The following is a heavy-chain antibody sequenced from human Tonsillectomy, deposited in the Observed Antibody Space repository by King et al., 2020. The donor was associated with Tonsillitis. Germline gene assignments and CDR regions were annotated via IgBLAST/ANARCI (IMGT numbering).Heavy chain of an antibody. V-gene: IGHV2-26*01. CDR3: ARIVTLVTTTDYYYGMDV. CDR1: GFSLSNARMG. D-gene: IGHD4-17*01. CDR2: IFSNDEK. Sequence: VTLKESGPVLVKPPETLTLTCIVSGFSLSNARMGVSWIRQPPGQALEWLAHIFSNDEKSYSTSLKSRLTISKDTSKSQVVLTMTNMEPVDTATYYCARIVTLVTTTDYYYGMDVWGQGTTVTVSS. J-gene: IGHJ6*02.